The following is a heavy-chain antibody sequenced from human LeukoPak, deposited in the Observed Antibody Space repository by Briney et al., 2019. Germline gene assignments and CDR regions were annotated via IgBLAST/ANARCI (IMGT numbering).Heavy chain of an antibody. V-gene: IGHV3-21*01. CDR2: TSSSSSSYI. Sequence: PGGSLRLSCAASGFIFSSYSMNWVRQAPGKGLEWVSTTSSSSSSYIYYADSVTGRFTISRDNAKNSLYLQMNSLRAEDTAVYYCARDGGYCSGGSCTGYFDYWGQGTLVTVSS. J-gene: IGHJ4*02. D-gene: IGHD2-15*01. CDR1: GFIFSSYS. CDR3: ARDGGYCSGGSCTGYFDY.